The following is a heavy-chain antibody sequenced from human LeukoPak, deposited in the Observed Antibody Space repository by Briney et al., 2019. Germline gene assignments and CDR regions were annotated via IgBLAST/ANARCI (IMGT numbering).Heavy chain of an antibody. Sequence: GGSLRLSCAASGFAFSSYDMHWVRQAPGKGLEWVAVISYDGSDKYYVYSVKGRFTISRDNYKNTLYLQMNSLKAEDAAVYYCARVLSGSYDNYFDYWGQGTLVTVSS. CDR3: ARVLSGSYDNYFDY. CDR1: GFAFSSYD. D-gene: IGHD1-26*01. J-gene: IGHJ4*02. V-gene: IGHV3-30*03. CDR2: ISYDGSDK.